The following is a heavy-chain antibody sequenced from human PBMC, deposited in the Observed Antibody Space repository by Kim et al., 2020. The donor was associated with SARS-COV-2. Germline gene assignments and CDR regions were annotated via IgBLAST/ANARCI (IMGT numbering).Heavy chain of an antibody. CDR2: ISYDGSNK. Sequence: GGSLRLSCAASGFTFSSYGMHWVRQAPGKGLEWVAVISYDGSNKYYADSVKGRFTISRDNSKNTLYLQMNSLRAEDTAVYYCAKGATGGSIGSRYVGMDVWGQGTTVTVSS. CDR1: GFTFSSYG. J-gene: IGHJ6*02. V-gene: IGHV3-30*18. CDR3: AKGATGGSIGSRYVGMDV. D-gene: IGHD3-16*01.